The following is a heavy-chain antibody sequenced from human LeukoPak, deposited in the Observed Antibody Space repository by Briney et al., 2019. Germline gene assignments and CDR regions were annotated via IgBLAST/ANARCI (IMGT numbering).Heavy chain of an antibody. V-gene: IGHV3-23*01. J-gene: IGHJ5*02. D-gene: IGHD3-10*01. Sequence: GGSLRLSCAASGFTFSNYAMSWVRQAPGKGLEWVSGISGSGGATYYADSVKGRFTISRDNAKNSLYLQMNSLRAEDTAVYYCASWLSKSAWGQGTLVTVSS. CDR2: ISGSGGAT. CDR1: GFTFSNYA. CDR3: ASWLSKSA.